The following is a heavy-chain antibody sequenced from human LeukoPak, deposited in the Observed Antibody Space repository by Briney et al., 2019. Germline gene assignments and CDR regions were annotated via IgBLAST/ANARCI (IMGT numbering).Heavy chain of an antibody. CDR2: ISGYNGNT. V-gene: IGHV1-18*01. D-gene: IGHD3-10*01. J-gene: IGHJ4*02. CDR3: ARDKGTMVRGEIDY. CDR1: GYIFSTYG. Sequence: ASVKVSCKASGYIFSTYGISWVRQAPGQGLEWMGCISGYNGNTNYAQKLQGRVTMTTDTSTSTAYMELRSLRSDDTAVYYCARDKGTMVRGEIDYWGQGTLVTVSS.